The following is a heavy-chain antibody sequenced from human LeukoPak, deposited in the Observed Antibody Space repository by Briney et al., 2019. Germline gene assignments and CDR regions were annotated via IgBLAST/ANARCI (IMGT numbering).Heavy chain of an antibody. CDR1: GGSFSGYY. D-gene: IGHD6-13*01. V-gene: IGHV4-34*01. J-gene: IGHJ4*02. CDR2: INHSGGT. CDR3: ARGGMGQQLVLPY. Sequence: PSETLSLTCAVDGGSFSGYYWTWIRQPPGKGLEWIGEINHSGGTNYNPSLKSRVTISVDTSKNQFSLRLSSVTAADTAVYYCARGGMGQQLVLPYWGQGTLVTVSS.